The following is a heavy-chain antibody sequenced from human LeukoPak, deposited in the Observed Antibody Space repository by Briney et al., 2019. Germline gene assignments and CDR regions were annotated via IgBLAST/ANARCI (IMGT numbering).Heavy chain of an antibody. V-gene: IGHV3-7*01. D-gene: IGHD5-24*01. J-gene: IGHJ5*02. CDR2: IKGDGSEK. CDR3: ARDEYWSRWLHH. CDR1: GFTFSSYW. Sequence: GGSLRLSCAASGFTFSSYWMSWVRLAPGKGLEWVANIKGDGSEKWYADSVKGRFTISRDNAQNSVHLQMNSLRAEDTAVYHCARDEYWSRWLHHWGQGTLVTVTS.